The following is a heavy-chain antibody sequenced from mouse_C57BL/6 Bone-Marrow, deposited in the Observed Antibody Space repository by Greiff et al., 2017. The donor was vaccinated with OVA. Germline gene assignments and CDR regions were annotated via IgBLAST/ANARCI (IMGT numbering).Heavy chain of an antibody. D-gene: IGHD2-5*01. CDR3: ARRYSNYDYAMDY. Sequence: QVQLKQPGAELVKPGASVKMSCKASGYTFTSYWITWVKQRPGQGLEWIGDIYPGSGSTNYNEKFKSKATLTVDTSSSTAYMQLSSLTSEDSAVYYCARRYSNYDYAMDYWGQGTSVTVSS. CDR2: IYPGSGST. CDR1: GYTFTSYW. J-gene: IGHJ4*01. V-gene: IGHV1-55*01.